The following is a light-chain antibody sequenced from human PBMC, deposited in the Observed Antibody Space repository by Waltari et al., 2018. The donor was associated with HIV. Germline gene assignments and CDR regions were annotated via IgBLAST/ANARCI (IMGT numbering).Light chain of an antibody. Sequence: QSVLTQPPSASGTPGQRVTISCSGSSSNIGSNTVNWYQQLPGTAPKLHIYSNNQRPSGVPDRFSGSKSGTSASLAISGLQSEDEADYYCAAWDDSLNGPWVFGGGTKLTVL. CDR2: SNN. CDR3: AAWDDSLNGPWV. V-gene: IGLV1-44*01. CDR1: SSNIGSNT. J-gene: IGLJ3*02.